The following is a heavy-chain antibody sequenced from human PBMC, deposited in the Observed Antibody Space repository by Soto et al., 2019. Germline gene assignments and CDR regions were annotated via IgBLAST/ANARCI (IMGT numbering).Heavy chain of an antibody. CDR3: ARDVPVQLERPRILYY. CDR1: GYTFTGYY. D-gene: IGHD1-1*01. CDR2: INPNSGGT. Sequence: GASVKVSCEASGYTFTGYYMHWVRQAPGQGLEWMGWINPNSGGTNYAQKFQGRVTMTRDTSISTAYMELSRLRSDDTAVYYCARDVPVQLERPRILYYWGQGTLVTVSS. J-gene: IGHJ4*02. V-gene: IGHV1-2*02.